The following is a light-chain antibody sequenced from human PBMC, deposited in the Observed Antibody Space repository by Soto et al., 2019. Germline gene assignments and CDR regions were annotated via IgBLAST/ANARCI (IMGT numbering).Light chain of an antibody. Sequence: QSALTQPASVSGSPGQSITISCTGTSSNVGSYDLVSWYQQHPGEAPKLMIYEGTKRPSGVSNRFSGSKSANTASLTISGLHPEDAADYYCSSYTSSSTLLFGGGTKLTVL. V-gene: IGLV2-14*02. CDR2: EGT. CDR1: SSNVGSYDL. CDR3: SSYTSSSTLL. J-gene: IGLJ2*01.